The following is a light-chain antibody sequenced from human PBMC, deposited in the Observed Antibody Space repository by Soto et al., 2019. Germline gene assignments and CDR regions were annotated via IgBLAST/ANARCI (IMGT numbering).Light chain of an antibody. J-gene: IGKJ5*01. V-gene: IGKV3-15*01. CDR3: QQYYNWPRT. Sequence: EIVLTQSPATLSLSPGERATLSCRASQSVSSYLAWYQQKPGQAHRLLIYDASTRATGLHARFSGTGSGTEFTLTIKSLQAEDSAVYYCQQYYNWPRTVGQGTRLEI. CDR1: QSVSSY. CDR2: DAS.